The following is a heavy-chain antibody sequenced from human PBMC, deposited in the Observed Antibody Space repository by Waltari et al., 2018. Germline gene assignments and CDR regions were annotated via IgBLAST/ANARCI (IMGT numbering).Heavy chain of an antibody. CDR1: GFTFDAYA. V-gene: IGHV3-9*03. D-gene: IGHD1-7*01. CDR2: ISWNSDVI. Sequence: EVQLVESGGGLVQPARSLRLSCAASGFTFDAYAMHWVRQAPGKGLEWGSGISWNSDVINYADSVKGRFTVSRDNAKSSLYLQMNSLRPEDMALYYCAKGAVTGTTWYYFDHWGQGTLVTVSS. CDR3: AKGAVTGTTWYYFDH. J-gene: IGHJ4*02.